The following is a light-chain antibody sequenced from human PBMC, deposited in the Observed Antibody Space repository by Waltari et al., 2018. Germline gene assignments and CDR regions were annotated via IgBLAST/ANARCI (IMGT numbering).Light chain of an antibody. CDR2: EVN. CDR3: CSYAGASSVV. J-gene: IGLJ2*01. CDR1: SSDVGRYHL. Sequence: QSALTQPASVSGSPGQSIPFSCTGTSSDVGRYHLVSWYQHHPGKAPKLMIYEVNKRPSGVSNRFSGSKSGNTASLTISGLQAEDEADYYCCSYAGASSVVFVGGTKLTVL. V-gene: IGLV2-23*02.